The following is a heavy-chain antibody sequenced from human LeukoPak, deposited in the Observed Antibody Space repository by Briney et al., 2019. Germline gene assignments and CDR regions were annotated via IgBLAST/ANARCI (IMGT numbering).Heavy chain of an antibody. Sequence: GGSLRLSCAASGFTFSSYSMNWVRQAPGKGLEWVSSISSLSNYIYYEDSVKGRFTISRDNAKNSLYLQMNSLRAEDTAVYYCARLYAAASWHYDIIYCYYYMDVWGKGTTVTVSS. CDR2: ISSLSNYI. CDR1: GFTFSSYS. J-gene: IGHJ6*03. V-gene: IGHV3-21*01. D-gene: IGHD3-9*01. CDR3: ARLYAAASWHYDIIYCYYYMDV.